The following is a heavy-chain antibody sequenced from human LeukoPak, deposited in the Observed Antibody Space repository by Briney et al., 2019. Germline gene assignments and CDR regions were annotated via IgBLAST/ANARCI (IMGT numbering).Heavy chain of an antibody. CDR3: ARVPYYYGSGSFSY. V-gene: IGHV4-39*07. CDR2: IYYSGST. CDR1: GGSISGSNYY. Sequence: SETLSLTCPVSGGSISGSNYYWGWLRQPPGKGLDWIGTIYYSGSTYYSPSLKSRVTISIDTSKNHFSLKLTSVTAADTAVYYCARVPYYYGSGSFSYWGQGTLVTVSS. D-gene: IGHD3-10*01. J-gene: IGHJ4*02.